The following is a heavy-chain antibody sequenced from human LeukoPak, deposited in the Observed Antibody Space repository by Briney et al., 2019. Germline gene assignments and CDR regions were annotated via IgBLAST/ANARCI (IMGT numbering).Heavy chain of an antibody. V-gene: IGHV3-11*01. Sequence: GGSLRLSCAASGFTFSDYYMSWIRQAPGKGLEWVSYISSSGSTIYYADSVKGRFTISRDNAKNSLYLQMNSLRAEDTAVYYCARDPIVGATRGAFDIWGQGTMVTVSS. D-gene: IGHD1-26*01. CDR2: ISSSGSTI. J-gene: IGHJ3*02. CDR3: ARDPIVGATRGAFDI. CDR1: GFTFSDYY.